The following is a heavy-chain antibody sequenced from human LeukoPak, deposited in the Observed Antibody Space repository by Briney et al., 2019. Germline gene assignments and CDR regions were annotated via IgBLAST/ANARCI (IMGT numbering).Heavy chain of an antibody. V-gene: IGHV1-46*01. Sequence: ASVKVSYKASGYTFTSNYIHWGRQATGQGLEWMGMIYPRDGSTSYAQKFQGRVTVTRDTSTSTVHMELSGLRSEDTAVYYCARDQEGFDYWGQGTLVTVSS. CDR2: IYPRDGST. CDR3: ARDQEGFDY. J-gene: IGHJ4*02. CDR1: GYTFTSNY.